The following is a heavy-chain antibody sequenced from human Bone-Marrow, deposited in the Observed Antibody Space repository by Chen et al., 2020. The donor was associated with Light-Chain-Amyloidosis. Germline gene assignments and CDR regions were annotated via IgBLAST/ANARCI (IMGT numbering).Heavy chain of an antibody. CDR3: ASNLGYCSSTSCYHLG. V-gene: IGHV1-69*01. Sequence: QVQLVQSGAEVKKPGSSVKVSCKASGGTFSSYAISWVRQAPGQGLGWMGGIIPIFGTANYAQKFQGRVTITADESTSTAYMELSSLRSEDTAVYYCASNLGYCSSTSCYHLGWGQGTLVTVSS. D-gene: IGHD2-2*01. CDR1: GGTFSSYA. J-gene: IGHJ4*02. CDR2: IIPIFGTA.